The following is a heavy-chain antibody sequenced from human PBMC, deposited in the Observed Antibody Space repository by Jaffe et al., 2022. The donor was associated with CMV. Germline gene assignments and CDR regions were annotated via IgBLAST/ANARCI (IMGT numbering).Heavy chain of an antibody. CDR1: GFTFSSYA. CDR3: AKAGVDGVGTTFELYYYYMDV. V-gene: IGHV3-23*04. D-gene: IGHD1-1*01. Sequence: EVQLVESGGGLVQPGGSLRLSCAASGFTFSSYAMSWVRQAPGKGLEWVSAISGSGGSTYYADSVKGRFTISRDNSKNTLYLQMNSLRAEDTAVYYCAKAGVDGVGTTFELYYYYMDVWGKGTTVTVSS. CDR2: ISGSGGST. J-gene: IGHJ6*03.